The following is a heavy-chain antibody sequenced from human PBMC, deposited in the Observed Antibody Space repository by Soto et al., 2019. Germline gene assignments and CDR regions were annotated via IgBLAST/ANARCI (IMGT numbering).Heavy chain of an antibody. CDR3: ATSPSYYDFWSGPDY. J-gene: IGHJ4*02. D-gene: IGHD3-3*01. CDR1: GGSISSSSYY. V-gene: IGHV4-39*01. CDR2: IYYSGST. Sequence: PSETLSLTCTVSGGSISSSSYYWGWIRQPPGKGLEWIGSIYYSGSTYYNPSLKSRVTISVDTSKNQFSLKLSSVTAADTAVYYCATSPSYYDFWSGPDYWGQGTLVTVSS.